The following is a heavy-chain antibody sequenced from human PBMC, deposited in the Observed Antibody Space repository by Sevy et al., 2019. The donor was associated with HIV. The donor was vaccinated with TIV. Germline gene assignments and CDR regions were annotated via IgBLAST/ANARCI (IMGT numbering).Heavy chain of an antibody. CDR3: ARSSHWHHSDSSGYFYRYFDL. Sequence: AESLSLTCSVSSGSISSNGFYWGWIRLPPGKGLEWIASIYYSGNTYYNPSLKSRVAISVDTSENQFSLQLNSVTAADTAVYYCARSSHWHHSDSSGYFYRYFDLWGRGTLVTVSS. V-gene: IGHV4-39*01. D-gene: IGHD3-22*01. J-gene: IGHJ2*01. CDR2: IYYSGNT. CDR1: SGSISSNGFY.